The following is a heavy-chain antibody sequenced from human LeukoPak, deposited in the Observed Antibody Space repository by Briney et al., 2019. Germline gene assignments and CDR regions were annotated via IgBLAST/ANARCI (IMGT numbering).Heavy chain of an antibody. D-gene: IGHD3-22*01. V-gene: IGHV4-59*10. Sequence: SETLSLTCAVYGGSFSGYYWSWIRQPAGKGLEWIGRIKTSGSTNYNPSLKSRVTMSVDTSKNQFSLRLTSVTAADTPVYYCARGGDTSGYYYVVNYWGQGTLVTVAS. J-gene: IGHJ4*02. CDR2: IKTSGST. CDR3: ARGGDTSGYYYVVNY. CDR1: GGSFSGYY.